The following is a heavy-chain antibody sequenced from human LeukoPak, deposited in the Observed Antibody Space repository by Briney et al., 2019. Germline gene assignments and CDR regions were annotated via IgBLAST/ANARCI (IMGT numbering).Heavy chain of an antibody. CDR1: GLTFDDYA. Sequence: GGSLRLSCAASGLTFDDYAKRWVRQAPGKGLEWVSLISGDGGSTYYADSVKGRFTISRDNSKNSLYLQMNSLRTEDTALYYCATDADFWSGYSYWGQGTLVTVSS. D-gene: IGHD3-3*01. CDR3: ATDADFWSGYSY. CDR2: ISGDGGST. V-gene: IGHV3-43*02. J-gene: IGHJ4*02.